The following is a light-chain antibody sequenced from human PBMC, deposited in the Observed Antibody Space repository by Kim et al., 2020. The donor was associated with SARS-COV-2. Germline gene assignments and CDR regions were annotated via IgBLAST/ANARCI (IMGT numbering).Light chain of an antibody. Sequence: RSVTDACTGTARDVVAHNYVSWYQHRPGKVRKLVIYDVSERPPGISDRFSGSKSGNTASLTISGLQAEDEADYYCSSFTSTTTLVFGGGTKLTVL. CDR1: ARDVVAHNY. CDR3: SSFTSTTTLV. CDR2: DVS. J-gene: IGLJ2*01. V-gene: IGLV2-14*03.